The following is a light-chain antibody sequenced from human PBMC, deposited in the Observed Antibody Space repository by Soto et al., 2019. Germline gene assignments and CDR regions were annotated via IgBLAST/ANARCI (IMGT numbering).Light chain of an antibody. Sequence: DIQVTQAPSTLSASVGGRVSVTCRXSQSVGTWVAWYQQKPGKAPKLLVYDASTLQSGVASRFSGSGSGTEFTLIISGLQPDDSATYYCQQYTNTNNPWMFGQGTKVDIK. CDR3: QQYTNTNNPWM. V-gene: IGKV1-5*01. J-gene: IGKJ1*01. CDR2: DAS. CDR1: QSVGTW.